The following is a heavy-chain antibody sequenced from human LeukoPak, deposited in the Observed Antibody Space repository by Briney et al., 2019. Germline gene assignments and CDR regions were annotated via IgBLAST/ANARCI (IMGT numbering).Heavy chain of an antibody. CDR1: GGSFSGYY. V-gene: IGHV4-34*01. CDR2: INHSGST. Sequence: SETLSLTCAVFGGSFSGYYWSWIRQPPGKGLEGIGGINHSGSTNYNPSLKSRATISVDTSKNQFSLKLSAGTAADTAVYYSARSGLRARDISRRSNWVDPWGQGTLVTVSS. CDR3: ARSGLRARDISRRSNWVDP. D-gene: IGHD5-12*01. J-gene: IGHJ5*02.